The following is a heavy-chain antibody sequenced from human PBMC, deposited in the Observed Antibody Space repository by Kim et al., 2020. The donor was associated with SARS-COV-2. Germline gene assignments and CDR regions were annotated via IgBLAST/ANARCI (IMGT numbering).Heavy chain of an antibody. J-gene: IGHJ5*02. CDR1: GYTFTSYD. CDR3: ARNPERTGWFDP. Sequence: ASVKVSCKASGYTFTSYDINWVRQAPGQGLEWLGGMSANNGNTGYAQKFQGRVTMTRDTSINTAYMELSGLTSEDTAGYYCARNPERTGWFDPWGPGTLV. V-gene: IGHV1-8*01. CDR2: MSANNGNT.